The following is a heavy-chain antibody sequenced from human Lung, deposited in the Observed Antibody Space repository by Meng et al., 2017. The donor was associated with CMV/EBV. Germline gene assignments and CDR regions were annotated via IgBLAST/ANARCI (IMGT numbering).Heavy chain of an antibody. D-gene: IGHD4-23*01. CDR1: GYTFTSYC. Sequence: ASVXVSXKASGYTFTSYCMHWVRQAPGQGLEWMGIINPSGGSTSYAQKFQGRVTMTRDTSTSTVYMELSSLRSEDTAVYYCANVAGGGNEPVDHWSHGTLVTVSS. CDR3: ANVAGGGNEPVDH. J-gene: IGHJ4*01. CDR2: INPSGGST. V-gene: IGHV1-46*01.